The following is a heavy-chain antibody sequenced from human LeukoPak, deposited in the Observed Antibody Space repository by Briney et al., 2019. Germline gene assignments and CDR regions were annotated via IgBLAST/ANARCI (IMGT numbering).Heavy chain of an antibody. J-gene: IGHJ4*02. CDR1: GYTFTSYG. V-gene: IGHV1-18*01. Sequence: ASVKVSCRASGYTFTSYGISWVRQAPGQGLEWMGWISAYNGNTNYAQKLQGRVTMTTDTSTSTAYMELRSLRSDDTAVYYCAGGPYDSSGYYSFDYWGQGTLVTVSS. CDR3: AGGPYDSSGYYSFDY. D-gene: IGHD3-22*01. CDR2: ISAYNGNT.